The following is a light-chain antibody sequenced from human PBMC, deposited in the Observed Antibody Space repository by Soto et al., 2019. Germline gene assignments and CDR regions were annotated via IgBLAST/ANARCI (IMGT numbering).Light chain of an antibody. CDR3: QQYYSSPLS. J-gene: IGKJ4*01. CDR1: HTVLHNSKNY. CDR2: WAS. V-gene: IGKV4-1*01. Sequence: DIVMTQSPDSLAVSLGERATINCKSSHTVLHNSKNYLAWYQQKPGQAPNVLIYWASTRESAVPDRFSGSGSETDFTLTISNLQAEDVADYYCQQYYSSPLSFGGGTKVEIK.